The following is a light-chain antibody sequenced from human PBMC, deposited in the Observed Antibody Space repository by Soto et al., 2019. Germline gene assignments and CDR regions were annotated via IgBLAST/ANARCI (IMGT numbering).Light chain of an antibody. CDR1: QSVSRN. V-gene: IGKV3-11*01. J-gene: IGKJ4*01. Sequence: EIVLTQSPATMSLSPGERATLSCRTSQSVSRNLAWYQQKPGQAPRLRIYDASQRATGIAARFSGSGSGTDFTLTISSLEPEDFALYYCQHRSNWPAFGGGTKVEIK. CDR3: QHRSNWPA. CDR2: DAS.